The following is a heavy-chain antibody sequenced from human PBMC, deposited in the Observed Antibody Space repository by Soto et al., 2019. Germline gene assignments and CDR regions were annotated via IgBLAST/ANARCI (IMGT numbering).Heavy chain of an antibody. Sequence: EVQLLESGGGLVQPGRSLRLSCAASGFTFSNYAMSCVRQAPGQGLDWVSAISGSGSTTYYADSVKGRFTISRDNSKNTLFLQMNSLRAEDAAVYYCAKFFVETGSNSGWPWSFHYWGQGTLVTVSS. V-gene: IGHV3-23*01. CDR3: AKFFVETGSNSGWPWSFHY. CDR1: GFTFSNYA. CDR2: ISGSGSTT. D-gene: IGHD6-25*01. J-gene: IGHJ4*02.